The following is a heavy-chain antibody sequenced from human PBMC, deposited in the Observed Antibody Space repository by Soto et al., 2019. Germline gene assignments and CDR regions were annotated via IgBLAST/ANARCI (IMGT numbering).Heavy chain of an antibody. CDR2: IFPGDSET. D-gene: IGHD1-1*01. CDR1: GYSFSNYW. CDR3: ARHGSQVLYGMDV. Sequence: VESLKISCKVSGYSFSNYWIALVLQMPGEGLEWMGVIFPGDSETRYSPSFQGQVTISADKSISTAYLQWSSLKASDTAMYYCARHGSQVLYGMDVWGQGTKVTVS. J-gene: IGHJ6*02. V-gene: IGHV5-51*01.